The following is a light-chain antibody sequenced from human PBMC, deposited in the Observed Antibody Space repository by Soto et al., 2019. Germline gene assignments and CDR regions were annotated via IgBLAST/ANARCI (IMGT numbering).Light chain of an antibody. CDR1: QSLLHITGETF. CDR3: MQSTQLPPT. V-gene: IGKV2D-29*02. J-gene: IGKJ5*01. CDR2: EVS. Sequence: DIVITQSPLSLPFTPLDPSSISCKSSQSLLHITGETFLFWYLQKPGQSPQLLIYEVSTRVSGVPDRFSGSGSGTDFTLEISRVETDDVGIYYCMQSTQLPPTFGQGTRLEIK.